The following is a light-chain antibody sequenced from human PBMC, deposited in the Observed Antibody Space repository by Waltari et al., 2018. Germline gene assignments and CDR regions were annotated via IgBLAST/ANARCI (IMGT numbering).Light chain of an antibody. CDR3: QQYNNRRT. CDR1: QSVGTD. Sequence: EIVITQSPVTLSVSPGESDTLSCRASQSVGTDLAWYQQKPGQAPRLLIYGASTRVTGIPARFSGSGSGTQFTLTISSLQSEDFAVYYCQQYNNRRTFGQGTKVEI. J-gene: IGKJ1*01. V-gene: IGKV3-15*01. CDR2: GAS.